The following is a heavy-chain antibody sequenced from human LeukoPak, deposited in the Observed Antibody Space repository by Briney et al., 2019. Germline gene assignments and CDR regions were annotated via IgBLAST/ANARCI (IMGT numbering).Heavy chain of an antibody. V-gene: IGHV3-21*01. D-gene: IGHD2-21*02. J-gene: IGHJ1*01. CDR3: ARGYCGGDCYGD. CDR1: GFTFSNYA. CDR2: IDGSSSHI. Sequence: GGSLRLSCAASGFTFSNYAMNWVRQAPGKGLEWVSSIDGSSSHIYYADSVKGRFTISRDNTKSSLYLQMNSLRAEDMAVYYCARGYCGGDCYGDWGQGTLVTVSS.